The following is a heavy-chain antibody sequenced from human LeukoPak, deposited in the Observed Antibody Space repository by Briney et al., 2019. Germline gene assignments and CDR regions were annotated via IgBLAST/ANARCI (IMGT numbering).Heavy chain of an antibody. V-gene: IGHV3-33*01. CDR1: GFTFSSYG. J-gene: IGHJ6*02. CDR3: ARDREGMDV. Sequence: GGSLRLSCAASGFTFSSYGMHWVRRAPGKGLEWVAVIWYDGSNKYYADSVKGRFTISRDNSKNTLYLQMNSLRAEDTAVYYCARDREGMDVWGQGTTVTVSS. CDR2: IWYDGSNK.